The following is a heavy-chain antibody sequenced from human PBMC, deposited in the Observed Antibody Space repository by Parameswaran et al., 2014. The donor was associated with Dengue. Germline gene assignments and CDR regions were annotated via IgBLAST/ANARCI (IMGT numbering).Heavy chain of an antibody. V-gene: IGHV1-18*01. CDR2: ISAYNGNT. D-gene: IGHD3-3*01. J-gene: IGHJ4*02. Sequence: WVRQAPGQGLEWMGWISAYNGNTNYAQKLQGRVTMTTDTSTSTAYMELRSLRSDDTAVYYCARSRGALEWRYLFDYWGQGTLVTVSS. CDR3: ARSRGALEWRYLFDY.